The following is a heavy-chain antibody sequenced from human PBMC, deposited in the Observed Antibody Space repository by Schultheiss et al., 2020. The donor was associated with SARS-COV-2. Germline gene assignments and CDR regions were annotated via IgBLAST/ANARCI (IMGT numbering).Heavy chain of an antibody. J-gene: IGHJ4*02. V-gene: IGHV4-59*08. CDR3: ARHRGLDY. Sequence: SETLSLTCTVSGGSISSYYWSWIRQPPGKGLEWIGEINHSGSTNYNPSLKSRVTISVDTSKNQFSLKLSSVTAADTAVYYCARHRGLDYWGQGTLVTVSS. CDR1: GGSISSYY. CDR2: INHSGST.